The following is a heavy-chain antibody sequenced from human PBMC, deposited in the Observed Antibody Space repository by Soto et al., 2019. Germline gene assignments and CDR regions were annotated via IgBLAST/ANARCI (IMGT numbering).Heavy chain of an antibody. J-gene: IGHJ3*02. CDR3: ARGDSKQLGIHLWFGDQSTDAFDI. V-gene: IGHV1-8*01. CDR2: MNPNSGNT. Sequence: ASVKVSCKASGYTFTSYDINWVRQATGQGLEWMGWMNPNSGNTGYAQKFQGRVTMTRNTSISTAYMELSSLRSEDTAVYYCARGDSKQLGIHLWFGDQSTDAFDIWGQGTMVNVSS. CDR1: GYTFTSYD. D-gene: IGHD3-10*01.